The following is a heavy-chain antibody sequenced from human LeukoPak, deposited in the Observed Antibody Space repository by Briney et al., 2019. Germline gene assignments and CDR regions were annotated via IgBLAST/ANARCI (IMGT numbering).Heavy chain of an antibody. Sequence: KPSETLSLTCTVSGGSISRSTYYWGWIRQPPGKGLEGIGSLSYRRTTPYNPSLKSRVTISVDTTTNHFSLRLNSVTAADTGVYYCARHLVSPWSGNWFAPWGQGTLVTVSS. CDR3: ARHLVSPWSGNWFAP. CDR1: GGSISRSTYY. V-gene: IGHV4-39*01. J-gene: IGHJ5*02. D-gene: IGHD2-8*02. CDR2: LSYRRTT.